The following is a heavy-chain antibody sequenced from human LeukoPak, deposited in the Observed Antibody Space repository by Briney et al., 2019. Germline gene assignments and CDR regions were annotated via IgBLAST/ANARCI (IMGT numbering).Heavy chain of an antibody. CDR2: ISPDGNVK. V-gene: IGHV3-30*18. CDR1: GFSFTNYG. CDR3: AKAWNTGSGGHSSYAIDN. Sequence: GQSLRLSCAASGFSFTNYGMHWVRQAPGKGLEWVAVISPDGNVKYYADSVKGRLTISKDNSYNTLSLEMHSLRVDDLAVYYCAKAWNTGSGGHSSYAIDNWGQGTLVTVSS. J-gene: IGHJ4*02. D-gene: IGHD3-10*01.